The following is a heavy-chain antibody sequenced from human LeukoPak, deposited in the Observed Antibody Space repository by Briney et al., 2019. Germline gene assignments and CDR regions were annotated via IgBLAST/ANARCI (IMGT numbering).Heavy chain of an antibody. D-gene: IGHD1-26*01. CDR1: GFTFSSYD. V-gene: IGHV3-13*01. CDR2: IGTAGDT. J-gene: IGHJ4*02. CDR3: VKDSPPRYSGSPPAY. Sequence: GGSLRLSCAASGFTFSSYDMHWVRQATGKGLEWVSAIGTAGDTYYPGSVKGRFTISRENAKNSLYLQMNSLRAGDTAVYYCVKDSPPRYSGSPPAYWGQGTLVTVSS.